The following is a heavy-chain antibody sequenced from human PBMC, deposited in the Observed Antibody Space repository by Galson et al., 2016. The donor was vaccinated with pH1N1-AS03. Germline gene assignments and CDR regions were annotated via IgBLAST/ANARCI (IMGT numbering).Heavy chain of an antibody. J-gene: IGHJ5*02. Sequence: SVKVSCKVSGYSLSDLSIHWVRQAPGRGLEWMGRISPILHKPHYAQKFQGRVTITADRSTTTAYLELSSLTSHDTAVYFCARGDGWFDPWGQGTLVTVSS. CDR2: ISPILHKP. V-gene: IGHV1-69*02. CDR3: ARGDGWFDP. CDR1: GYSLSDLS.